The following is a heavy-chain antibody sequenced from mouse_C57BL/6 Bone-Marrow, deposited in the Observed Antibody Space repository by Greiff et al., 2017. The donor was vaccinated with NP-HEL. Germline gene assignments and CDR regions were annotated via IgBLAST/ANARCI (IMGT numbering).Heavy chain of an antibody. V-gene: IGHV1-80*01. J-gene: IGHJ4*01. Sequence: VQLQQSGAELVKPGASVKISCKASGYAFSTYWMNWVKQRPGKGLEWIGQIYPRDGDTNYNGKFKGKVSLIADKSSSTAYMQLSSLTSEDSAVYFCARGDYGSSRFGYAMDYWGQGTSVTVSS. CDR1: GYAFSTYW. CDR2: IYPRDGDT. CDR3: ARGDYGSSRFGYAMDY. D-gene: IGHD1-1*01.